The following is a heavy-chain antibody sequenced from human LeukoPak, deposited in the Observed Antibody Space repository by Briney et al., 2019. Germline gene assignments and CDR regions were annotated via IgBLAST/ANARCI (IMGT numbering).Heavy chain of an antibody. V-gene: IGHV1-2*02. J-gene: IGHJ4*02. D-gene: IGHD6-19*01. CDR2: INPNSGGT. Sequence: ASVKVSCKASGYTFTGYYMHWVRQAHGQGLEWMGWINPNSGGTNYAQKFQGRVTMTRDTSISTAYMELSRLRSDDTAVYYCAREVAVACNNHYYFDYWGQGTLVTVSS. CDR3: AREVAVACNNHYYFDY. CDR1: GYTFTGYY.